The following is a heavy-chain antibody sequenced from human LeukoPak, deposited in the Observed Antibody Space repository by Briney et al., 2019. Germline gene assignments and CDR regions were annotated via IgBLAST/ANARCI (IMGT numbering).Heavy chain of an antibody. CDR2: IQNSVTTY. CDR3: VRSPQLDP. J-gene: IGHJ5*02. Sequence: SETLSLTCTVSGGSISSYYWSWVRQPPGEGLEWIGYIQNSVTTYTDNPSLQSRVTISVDTSKNQFSLKVTSVTAADTAVYYCVRSPQLDPWGQGTLVTVSS. CDR1: GGSISSYY. V-gene: IGHV4-59*01.